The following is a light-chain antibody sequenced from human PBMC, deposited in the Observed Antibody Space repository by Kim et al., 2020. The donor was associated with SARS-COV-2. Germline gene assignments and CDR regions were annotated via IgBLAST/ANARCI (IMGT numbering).Light chain of an antibody. CDR3: QQSYSIPLT. Sequence: DIQMTQSPSSLSASVGDRVTITCRASQSIIDYLNWYQQKPGKAPKLLIYAASSLQSGVPSRFSGSGSGTDFTLTISSLQPEDFATCYCQQSYSIPLTFGGGTKVDIK. V-gene: IGKV1-39*01. CDR2: AAS. J-gene: IGKJ4*01. CDR1: QSIIDY.